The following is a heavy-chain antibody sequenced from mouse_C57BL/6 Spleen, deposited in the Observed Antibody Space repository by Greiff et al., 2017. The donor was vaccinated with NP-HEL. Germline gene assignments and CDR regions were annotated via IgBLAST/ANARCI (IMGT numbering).Heavy chain of an antibody. CDR2: IRSKSNNYAT. CDR1: GFSFNTYA. V-gene: IGHV10-1*01. J-gene: IGHJ3*01. Sequence: GGGLVQPKGSLKLSCAASGFSFNTYAMNWVRQAPGKGLEWVARIRSKSNNYATYYADSVKDRFTISRDDSESMLYLQMNNLKTEDTAMYYCVRSYYSNYVFAYWGQGTLVTVSA. CDR3: VRSYYSNYVFAY. D-gene: IGHD2-5*01.